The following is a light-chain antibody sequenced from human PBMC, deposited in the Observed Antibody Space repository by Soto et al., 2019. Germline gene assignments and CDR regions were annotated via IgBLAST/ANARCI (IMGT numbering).Light chain of an antibody. CDR3: CSYADSSTPSWV. V-gene: IGLV2-23*01. CDR1: SSDVGSYNL. Sequence: QSVLTQPASVSGSPGQSITISCTGTSSDVGSYNLVSWYQQHPGKAPKLMISEDTKRPSGVSDRFSGSKSGNTASLTISGLQAEDEADYYCCSYADSSTPSWVFGGGTKLTVL. CDR2: EDT. J-gene: IGLJ3*02.